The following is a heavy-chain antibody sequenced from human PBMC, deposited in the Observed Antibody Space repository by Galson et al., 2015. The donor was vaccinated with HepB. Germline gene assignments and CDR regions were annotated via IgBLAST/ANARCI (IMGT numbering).Heavy chain of an antibody. CDR3: ARGALVVVVNATQNNWFDP. Sequence: SVKVSCKASGYTFSSYSITWVRQAPGQGLEWVGWISPYNRDTNYARKLQGRATMTTDTSTNTAYMELRSLRSDDTAVYYCARGALVVVVNATQNNWFDPWGQGTPVTVSS. V-gene: IGHV1-18*01. D-gene: IGHD2-15*01. CDR2: ISPYNRDT. CDR1: GYTFSSYS. J-gene: IGHJ5*02.